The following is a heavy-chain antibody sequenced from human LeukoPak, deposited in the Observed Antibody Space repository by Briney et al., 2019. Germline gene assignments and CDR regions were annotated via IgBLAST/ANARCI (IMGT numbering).Heavy chain of an antibody. D-gene: IGHD3-22*01. CDR1: GFTFSASA. Sequence: GGSLRLSCAASGFTFSASAMTWVRQAPGKGLEWVSTISGRDGKTNYADSVKGRFTVSRDNSKSTLYLQMNSLRAEDTAVYYCAKGSKVVVFTRDHYMDVWGKGTTVTISS. CDR3: AKGSKVVVFTRDHYMDV. V-gene: IGHV3-23*01. J-gene: IGHJ6*03. CDR2: ISGRDGKT.